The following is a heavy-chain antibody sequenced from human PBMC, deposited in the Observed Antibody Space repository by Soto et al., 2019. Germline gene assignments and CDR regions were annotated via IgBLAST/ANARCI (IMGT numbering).Heavy chain of an antibody. Sequence: EVQLVESGGVVVQPGGSLRLSCAASGFTFDDYTMHWVRQAPGKGLEWVSLISWDGGSTYYADSVKGRFTISRDNSKNTLYLQMNSLRAEDTAVYYCAKDMSGGRRGWFDPWGQGTLVTVSS. CDR1: GFTFDDYT. CDR3: AKDMSGGRRGWFDP. J-gene: IGHJ5*02. V-gene: IGHV3-43*01. CDR2: ISWDGGST. D-gene: IGHD2-15*01.